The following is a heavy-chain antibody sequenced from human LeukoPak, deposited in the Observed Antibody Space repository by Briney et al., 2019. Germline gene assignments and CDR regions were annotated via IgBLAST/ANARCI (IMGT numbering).Heavy chain of an antibody. CDR1: GFTFGSYG. D-gene: IGHD6-19*01. CDR3: AREGGSGWYYFDY. J-gene: IGHJ4*02. V-gene: IGHV3-33*01. Sequence: GRSLRLSCAASGFTFGSYGMHWVRQAPGKGLEWVAVIWYDGSNKYYADSVKGRFTISRDNSKNTLYLQMNSLRAEDTAVYYCAREGGSGWYYFDYWGQGTLVTVSS. CDR2: IWYDGSNK.